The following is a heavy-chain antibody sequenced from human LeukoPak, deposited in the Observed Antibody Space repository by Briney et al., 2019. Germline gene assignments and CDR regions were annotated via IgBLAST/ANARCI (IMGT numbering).Heavy chain of an antibody. V-gene: IGHV3-53*01. D-gene: IGHD6-19*01. CDR2: IYSGGST. Sequence: GGSLRLSCAASGFTVSSNYMSWVRQAPGKGLEWVSVIYSGGSTYYADSVKGRFTISRDNSKNTLYLQMNSLRAEDTAVYYSARESRYSSGWYYWFDPWGQGTLVTVSS. CDR1: GFTVSSNY. CDR3: ARESRYSSGWYYWFDP. J-gene: IGHJ5*02.